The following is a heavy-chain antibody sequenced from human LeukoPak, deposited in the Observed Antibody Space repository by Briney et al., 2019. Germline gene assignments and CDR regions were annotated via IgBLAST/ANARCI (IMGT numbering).Heavy chain of an antibody. D-gene: IGHD2-8*01. V-gene: IGHV3-74*01. J-gene: IGHJ4*02. CDR2: TNSDGSST. Sequence: GGSLRLSCAASGFTFSSYWMHWVRQAPGKGLVWVSRTNSDGSSTSYADSVKGRFTISRDNAKNTLYLQMNSLRAEDAAVYYCARDWTCTNGVCYIYDYWGQGTLVTVSS. CDR3: ARDWTCTNGVCYIYDY. CDR1: GFTFSSYW.